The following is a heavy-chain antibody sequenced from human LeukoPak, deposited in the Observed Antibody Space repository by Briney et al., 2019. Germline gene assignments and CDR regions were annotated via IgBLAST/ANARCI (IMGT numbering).Heavy chain of an antibody. CDR2: IYYSGST. J-gene: IGHJ4*02. V-gene: IGHV4-59*01. Sequence: SETLSLTCTVSGGSISSYYWSWIRQPPAKGLEWIGYIYYSGSTNYNPSLKSRVTISVDTSKNQFSLKLSSVTAADTAVYYCAREREWSGSIDYWGQGTLVTVSS. D-gene: IGHD3-3*01. CDR3: AREREWSGSIDY. CDR1: GGSISSYY.